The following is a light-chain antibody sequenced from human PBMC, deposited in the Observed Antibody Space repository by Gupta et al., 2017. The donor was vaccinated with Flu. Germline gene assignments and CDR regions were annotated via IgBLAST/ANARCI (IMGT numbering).Light chain of an antibody. CDR1: QSVASY. Sequence: EIVLTQSPGTLSLSPGERATLSCRASQSVASYLVWYQQKAGQAPRLLIYGASSRATGIPDRFSGSGSGTDFSLTISRLEPEDCAVYYCQHYGTSPTFGQGTKLEIK. CDR3: QHYGTSPT. CDR2: GAS. V-gene: IGKV3-20*01. J-gene: IGKJ2*01.